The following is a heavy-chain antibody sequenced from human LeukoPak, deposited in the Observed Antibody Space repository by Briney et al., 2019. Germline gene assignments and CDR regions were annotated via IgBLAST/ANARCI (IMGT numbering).Heavy chain of an antibody. V-gene: IGHV4-59*01. Sequence: TSETLSLTCTVSGGSISSYYWSWIRQPPGKGLEWIGYIYYSGSTNYNPSLKSRVTISVDTSKNQFSLKLSSVNAADTAVYYCARAGDFWSEGAFDIWGQGTMVTVSS. CDR1: GGSISSYY. D-gene: IGHD3-3*01. J-gene: IGHJ3*02. CDR2: IYYSGST. CDR3: ARAGDFWSEGAFDI.